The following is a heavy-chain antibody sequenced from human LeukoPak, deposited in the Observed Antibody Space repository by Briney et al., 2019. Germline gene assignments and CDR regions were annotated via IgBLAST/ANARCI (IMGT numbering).Heavy chain of an antibody. CDR1: GFTFSSYG. V-gene: IGHV3-30*18. J-gene: IGHJ6*03. Sequence: PGGSLRLSCAASGFTFSSYGMHWVRQAPGKGLEWVAVISYDGSNKYYADSVKGRFTISRDNSKNTLYLRMNSLRAEDTAVYYCAKDRVYYYYYMDVWGKGTTVTVSS. CDR3: AKDRVYYYYYMDV. CDR2: ISYDGSNK.